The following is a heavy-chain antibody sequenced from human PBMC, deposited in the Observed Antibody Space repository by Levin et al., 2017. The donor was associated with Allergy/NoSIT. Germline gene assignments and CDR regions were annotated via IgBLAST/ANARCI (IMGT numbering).Heavy chain of an antibody. D-gene: IGHD6-13*01. CDR1: GGSISSYY. CDR2: IYTSGST. CDR3: ARLSYSSSWRLFDY. V-gene: IGHV4-4*07. J-gene: IGHJ4*02. Sequence: SCTVSGGSISSYYWSWIRQPAGKGLEWIGRIYTSGSTNYNPSLKSRVTMSVDTSKNQFSLKLSSVTAADTAVYYCARLSYSSSWRLFDYWGQGTLVTVSS.